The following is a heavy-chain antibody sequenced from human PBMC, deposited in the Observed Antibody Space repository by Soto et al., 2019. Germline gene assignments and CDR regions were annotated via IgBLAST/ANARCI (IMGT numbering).Heavy chain of an antibody. D-gene: IGHD2-8*01. V-gene: IGHV3-30*03. Sequence: GGSLRLSCAASGFTFSSYGMHWVRKAPGKGLEWVAVISYDGSNKYYADSVKGRFTISRDNSKNTLYLQMNSLRAEDTAVYYCATRSPTKGLMSRYDYGMDVWGQGTTVTVSS. CDR1: GFTFSSYG. J-gene: IGHJ6*02. CDR3: ATRSPTKGLMSRYDYGMDV. CDR2: ISYDGSNK.